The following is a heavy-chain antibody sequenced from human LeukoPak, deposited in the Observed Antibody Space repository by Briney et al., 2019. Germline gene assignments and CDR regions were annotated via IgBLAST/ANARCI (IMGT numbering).Heavy chain of an antibody. J-gene: IGHJ4*02. CDR1: GLTFSSYG. Sequence: PGGSLRLSCAASGLTFSSYGMHWVRQAPGKGLEWVAFIRYDGSNKYYADSVKGRFTISRDNSKNTLYLQMNSLRAEDTAVYYCAKDRPPEYYYDSSGYLDYWGQGTLVTVSS. D-gene: IGHD3-22*01. CDR2: IRYDGSNK. V-gene: IGHV3-30*02. CDR3: AKDRPPEYYYDSSGYLDY.